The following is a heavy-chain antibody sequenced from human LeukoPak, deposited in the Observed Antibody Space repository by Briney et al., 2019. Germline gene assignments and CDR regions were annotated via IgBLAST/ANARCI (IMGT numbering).Heavy chain of an antibody. Sequence: SETLSLTCTVSGGSISSSSYYWGWIRQPPGKGLEWIGSIYYSGSTYYNPSLKSRVTISVDTSKNQVFLKLSSVTAADTAVYYCARSDFSKTYYMDVWGKGTTVTVSS. CDR2: IYYSGST. CDR3: ARSDFSKTYYMDV. CDR1: GGSISSSSYY. V-gene: IGHV4-39*07. D-gene: IGHD4-11*01. J-gene: IGHJ6*03.